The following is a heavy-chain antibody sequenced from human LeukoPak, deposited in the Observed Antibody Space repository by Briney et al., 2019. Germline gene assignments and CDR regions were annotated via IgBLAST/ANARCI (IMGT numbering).Heavy chain of an antibody. Sequence: ASVKVSCKASGYTFTSYGISWVRQAPGQGLEWMGWINPNSGGTNYAQKFQGRVTMTRDTSISTAYMELSRLRSDDTAVYYCARSSAYYDFWSGPDYYYYGMDVWGQGTTVTVSS. CDR3: ARSSAYYDFWSGPDYYYYGMDV. D-gene: IGHD3-3*01. CDR1: GYTFTSYG. J-gene: IGHJ6*02. V-gene: IGHV1-2*02. CDR2: INPNSGGT.